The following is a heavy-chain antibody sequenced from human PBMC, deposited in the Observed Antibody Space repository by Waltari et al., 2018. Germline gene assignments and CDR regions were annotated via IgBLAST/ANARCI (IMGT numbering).Heavy chain of an antibody. CDR1: GGSFSGYY. CDR2: INHSGST. V-gene: IGHV4-34*01. D-gene: IGHD2-15*01. J-gene: IGHJ6*03. CDR3: ARGPARYYYYYYMDV. Sequence: QVQLQQWGAGLLKPSETLSLTCAVYGGSFSGYYWSWIRQPPGKGLEWIGEINHSGSTTSTPSLKSRVTISVDTSKNQFSLKLSSVTAADTAVYYCARGPARYYYYYYMDVWGKGTTVTISS.